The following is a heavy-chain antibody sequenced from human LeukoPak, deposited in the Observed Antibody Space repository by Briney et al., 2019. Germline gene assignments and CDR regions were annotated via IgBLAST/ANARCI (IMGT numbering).Heavy chain of an antibody. Sequence: GGSLRLSCAASGFPVNNNYLTGVRQVPGKGLEWVSYMYSNGATFYTDSVRGRFTISRDNSKNTLYLQMNSLRVEDTAVYYCARGYNWHFDYWGQGTLVTVSS. V-gene: IGHV3-53*01. J-gene: IGHJ4*02. D-gene: IGHD5-24*01. CDR3: ARGYNWHFDY. CDR1: GFPVNNNY. CDR2: MYSNGAT.